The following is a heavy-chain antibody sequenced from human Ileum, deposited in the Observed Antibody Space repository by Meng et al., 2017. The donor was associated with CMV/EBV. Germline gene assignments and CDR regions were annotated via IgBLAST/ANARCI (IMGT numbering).Heavy chain of an antibody. Sequence: SYYWSWIRQPPGKGLEWIGYIYYSGSTNYNPSLKSRVTISVDTSKNQFSLKLSSVTAADTAVYYCARELRNDFWSGSSSTNYYFDYWGQGTLVTVSS. J-gene: IGHJ4*02. CDR3: ARELRNDFWSGSSSTNYYFDY. CDR2: IYYSGST. CDR1: SYY. V-gene: IGHV4-59*01. D-gene: IGHD3-3*01.